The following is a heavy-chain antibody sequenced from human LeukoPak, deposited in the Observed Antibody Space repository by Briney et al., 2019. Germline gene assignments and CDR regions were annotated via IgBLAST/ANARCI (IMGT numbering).Heavy chain of an antibody. CDR3: ASERYSSSWGYYYYYMDV. J-gene: IGHJ6*03. D-gene: IGHD6-13*01. Sequence: PGGSLRLSCTASGFRFDDYGMTWVRQAPGKGLEWVSGISWNGGSINYADSVKGRFIISRDNSKNTLYLQMNSLRAEDTAVYYCASERYSSSWGYYYYYMDVWGKGTTVTISS. CDR2: ISWNGGSI. V-gene: IGHV3-20*04. CDR1: GFRFDDYG.